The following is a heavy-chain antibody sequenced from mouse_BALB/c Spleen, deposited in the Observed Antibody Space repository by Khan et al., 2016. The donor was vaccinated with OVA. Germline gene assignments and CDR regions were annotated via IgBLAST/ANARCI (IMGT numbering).Heavy chain of an antibody. Sequence: QVQLKQSGPGLVAPSQSLSITCTVSGFSLTSYGVHWVRQPPGKGLEWLGVICAGGSTNYNSDLMSRLSISKDNSKSQVFLKMNSLQTSDTAMYYCARLEDIWGQGTTLTVSS. D-gene: IGHD1-3*01. CDR2: ICAGGST. J-gene: IGHJ2*01. V-gene: IGHV2-9*02. CDR3: ARLEDI. CDR1: GFSLTSYG.